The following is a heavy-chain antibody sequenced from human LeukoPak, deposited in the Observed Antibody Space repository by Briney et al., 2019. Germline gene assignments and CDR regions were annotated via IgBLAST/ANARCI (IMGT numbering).Heavy chain of an antibody. Sequence: GRSLRLSCAASGFTFDDYAMHWVRQAPGEGLEWVSGISWNSGSIGYADSVKGRFTISRDNAKNSLYLQMNSLRAEDTALYYCAKASRRYSSGWYYDYWGQGTLVTVSS. CDR2: ISWNSGSI. V-gene: IGHV3-9*01. D-gene: IGHD6-19*01. CDR1: GFTFDDYA. CDR3: AKASRRYSSGWYYDY. J-gene: IGHJ4*02.